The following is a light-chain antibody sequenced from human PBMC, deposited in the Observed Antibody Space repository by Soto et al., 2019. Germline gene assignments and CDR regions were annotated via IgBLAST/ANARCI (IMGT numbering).Light chain of an antibody. Sequence: QSVLTQPASVSGSPGQSITISCAGTNSDVGHYNLVSWYQQYPGKAPRLLIYEVSERPSGISNRFSGSKSGNTASLTISGLQAEDEADYFCFSYGGIGTNVFGTGTKVTVL. CDR2: EVS. V-gene: IGLV2-23*02. J-gene: IGLJ1*01. CDR3: FSYGGIGTNV. CDR1: NSDVGHYNL.